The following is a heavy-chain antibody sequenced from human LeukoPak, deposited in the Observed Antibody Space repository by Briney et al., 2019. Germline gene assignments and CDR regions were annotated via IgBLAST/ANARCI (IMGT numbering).Heavy chain of an antibody. CDR3: AKTNGYYDL. D-gene: IGHD3-22*01. Sequence: GGSLRLSCAASGFTFSSNGMSWVRKAPGKGLEWVSSISGSGDKTYYADSVKGRFTISRDNSKSTMYLQMNSLRAEDAAVYHCAKTNGYYDLWGQGTLVIVSS. V-gene: IGHV3-23*01. CDR1: GFTFSSNG. CDR2: ISGSGDKT. J-gene: IGHJ4*02.